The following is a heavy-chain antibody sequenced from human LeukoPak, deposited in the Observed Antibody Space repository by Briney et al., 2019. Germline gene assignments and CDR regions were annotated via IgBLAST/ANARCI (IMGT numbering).Heavy chain of an antibody. CDR1: GGTFSSYA. J-gene: IGHJ4*02. CDR3: ARLNDYYDSSGYYFDY. V-gene: IGHV1-69*13. D-gene: IGHD3-22*01. Sequence: ASVKVSCKASGGTFSSYAISWVRQAPGQGLEWMGGIIPIFGTANYAQKFQGRVTITADESTSTAYMELGSLRSEDTAVYYCARLNDYYDSSGYYFDYWGQGTLVTVSS. CDR2: IIPIFGTA.